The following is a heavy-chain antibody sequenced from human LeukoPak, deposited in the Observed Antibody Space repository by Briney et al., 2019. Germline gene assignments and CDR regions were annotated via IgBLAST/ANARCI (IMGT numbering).Heavy chain of an antibody. CDR3: ARCAGDTATWFAP. V-gene: IGHV3-11*01. Sequence: GGSLGLSCAASGFTFSDYYMSWIRQAPGKGLEWVSYISSSGSTIYYADSVKGRFTISRDNAKNSLYLQMNSLRAEDTAVYYCARCAGDTATWFAPWGQGALVTVSS. CDR2: ISSSGSTI. CDR1: GFTFSDYY. D-gene: IGHD5-18*01. J-gene: IGHJ5*02.